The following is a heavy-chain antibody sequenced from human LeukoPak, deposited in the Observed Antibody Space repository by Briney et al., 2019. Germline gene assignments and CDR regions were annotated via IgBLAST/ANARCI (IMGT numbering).Heavy chain of an antibody. CDR2: INSDGSST. Sequence: GGSLRLSCAASGFTFSSYWMHWVRQAPGKGLVWVSRINSDGSSTSYADSVRGRFTISRDNAKNTLYLQMNSLRAEDTAVYYCARGGGSSWEIDYWGQGTLVTVSS. CDR1: GFTFSSYW. CDR3: ARGGGSSWEIDY. D-gene: IGHD6-13*01. V-gene: IGHV3-74*01. J-gene: IGHJ4*02.